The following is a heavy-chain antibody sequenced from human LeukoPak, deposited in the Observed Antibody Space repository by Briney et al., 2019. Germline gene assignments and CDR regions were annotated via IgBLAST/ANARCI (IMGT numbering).Heavy chain of an antibody. D-gene: IGHD5-18*01. CDR3: ARDHGYSYGTLLDYYGMDV. CDR1: GFTFSSYA. Sequence: GGSLRLSCAASGFTFSSYAMSWVRQAPGKGLEWVSVIYSGGSTYYADSVKGRFTISRDNSKNTLYLQMNSLRAEDTAVYYCARDHGYSYGTLLDYYGMDVWGQGTTVTVSS. V-gene: IGHV3-53*01. J-gene: IGHJ6*02. CDR2: IYSGGST.